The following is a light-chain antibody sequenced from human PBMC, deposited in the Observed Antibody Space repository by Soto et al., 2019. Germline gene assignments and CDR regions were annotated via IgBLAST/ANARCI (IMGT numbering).Light chain of an antibody. Sequence: MTQSPATLSLAPEERVTLSCRTSESVSTNLAWYQQKAGQAPRLLIYAASARATGIPARFSGSGSGTEFTLTISSLRSEDFAVYYCQQYRIWRTFGQGTKVDI. J-gene: IGKJ1*01. CDR2: AAS. CDR3: QQYRIWRT. CDR1: ESVSTN. V-gene: IGKV3-15*01.